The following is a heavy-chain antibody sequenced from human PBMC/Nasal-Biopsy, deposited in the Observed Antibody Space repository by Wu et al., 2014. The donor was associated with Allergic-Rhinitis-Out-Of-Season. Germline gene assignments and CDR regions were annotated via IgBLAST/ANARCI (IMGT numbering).Heavy chain of an antibody. V-gene: IGHV3-74*01. J-gene: IGHJ4*02. CDR3: AKGGVRSFDY. CDR2: IDSDGSNT. Sequence: LRLSCAASGFTFSNYWMHWVRQAPGKGLEWVSRIDSDGSNTGYADSVEGRFTISRDNGRNTLYLQMNSLRVEDTAIYYCAKGGVRSFDYWGQGILVTVS. D-gene: IGHD3-10*01. CDR1: GFTFSNYW.